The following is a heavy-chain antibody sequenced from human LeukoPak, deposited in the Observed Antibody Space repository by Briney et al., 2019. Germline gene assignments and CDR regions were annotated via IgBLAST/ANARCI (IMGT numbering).Heavy chain of an antibody. D-gene: IGHD6-13*01. CDR2: IIPIFGTA. J-gene: IGHJ4*02. Sequence: SVKVSCKASGGTFSSHAISWVRQAPGQGLEWMGGIIPIFGTANYAQKFQGRVTITADESTSTAYMELSSLRSEDTAVYYCARSTIAAAGTDYWGQGTLVTVSS. CDR3: ARSTIAAAGTDY. V-gene: IGHV1-69*13. CDR1: GGTFSSHA.